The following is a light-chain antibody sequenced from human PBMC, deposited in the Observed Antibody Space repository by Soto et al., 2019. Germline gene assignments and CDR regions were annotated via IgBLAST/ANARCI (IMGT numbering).Light chain of an antibody. CDR2: GAS. V-gene: IGKV3-20*01. J-gene: IGKJ3*01. Sequence: EIVLTQSPGTLSLTPGERATLSCRASQSVSRNSLAWYQQQPGQAPRLLIYGASSRATDIPDRLSGSGSGTDFTLIVSRLEPEDFAVYFCQQYGTSPPTFGPGTKVDIK. CDR1: QSVSRNS. CDR3: QQYGTSPPT.